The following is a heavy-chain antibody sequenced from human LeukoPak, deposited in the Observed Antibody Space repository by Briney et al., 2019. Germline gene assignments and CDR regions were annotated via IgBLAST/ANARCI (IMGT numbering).Heavy chain of an antibody. V-gene: IGHV4-4*07. CDR2: LYTSGST. J-gene: IGHJ3*02. CDR1: GGSISTYY. Sequence: KPSETLSLTCTVSGGSISTYYWSWIRQPAGKGLEWIGRLYTSGSTHYNPSLKSRLTMSADTSTNQFSLKLRSVTAADTAVYYCARDIRERDGYNDDAFDIWGQGTMVTVSS. CDR3: ARDIRERDGYNDDAFDI. D-gene: IGHD5-24*01.